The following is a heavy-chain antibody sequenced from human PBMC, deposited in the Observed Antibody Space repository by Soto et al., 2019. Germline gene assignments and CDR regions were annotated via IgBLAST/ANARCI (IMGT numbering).Heavy chain of an antibody. J-gene: IGHJ5*02. CDR1: GGSINSGGYY. V-gene: IGHV4-31*03. D-gene: IGHD6-19*01. CDR3: ARAVDAYSSGWRTTNVFDP. Sequence: QVQLQESGPGLVKPSQTLSLTCTVSGGSINSGGYYWSWIRQHPGKGLEWIGYIYYSGSTYYNPSLKSRVTISVDTSKNPFSLKLSSVTAADTAVYYCARAVDAYSSGWRTTNVFDPWGQGTLVTVSS. CDR2: IYYSGST.